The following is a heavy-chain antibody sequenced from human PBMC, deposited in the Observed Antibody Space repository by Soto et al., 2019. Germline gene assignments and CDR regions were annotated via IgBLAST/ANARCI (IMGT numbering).Heavy chain of an antibody. D-gene: IGHD4-4*01. J-gene: IGHJ3*02. CDR1: GYTFTSYD. CDR2: MNPNSGNT. V-gene: IGHV1-8*01. Sequence: ASVKVSCKASGYTFTSYDINWVRQATGQGLEWMGWMNPNSGNTGYAQKFQGRVTMTRNTSISTAYMELSSLRSEDTAVYYCARGLAWDGSNCDAFDIWDHVTMGTVSS. CDR3: ARGLAWDGSNCDAFDI.